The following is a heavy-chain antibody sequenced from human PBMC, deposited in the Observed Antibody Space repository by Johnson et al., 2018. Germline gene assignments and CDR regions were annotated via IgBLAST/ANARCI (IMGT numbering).Heavy chain of an antibody. D-gene: IGHD3-10*01. Sequence: VQLVQSGGGLVQPGGSLRLSCVASGFTFSRFWMSWVRQAPGKGLEWVATIKDDGGQTYYVDSVRGRLIISRDNAKNSLYLQMNSLRADDPAVYSFTGDYGRLWAFDIWGQGTMVTVSS. V-gene: IGHV3-7*01. CDR3: TGDYGRLWAFDI. J-gene: IGHJ3*02. CDR1: GFTFSRFW. CDR2: IKDDGGQT.